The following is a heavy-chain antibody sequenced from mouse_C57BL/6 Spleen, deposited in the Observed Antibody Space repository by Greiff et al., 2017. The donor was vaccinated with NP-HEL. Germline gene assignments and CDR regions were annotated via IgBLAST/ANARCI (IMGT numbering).Heavy chain of an antibody. V-gene: IGHV1-50*01. Sequence: QVQLQQSGAELVKPGASVKLSCKASGYTFTSYWMQWVNQRPGQGLEWIGEIDPSDSYTNYNQKFKGKATLTVDTSSSTAYMQLSSLTSEDSAVYYCARGGSSAWFAYWGQGTLVTVSA. CDR2: IDPSDSYT. D-gene: IGHD1-1*01. CDR1: GYTFTSYW. J-gene: IGHJ3*01. CDR3: ARGGSSAWFAY.